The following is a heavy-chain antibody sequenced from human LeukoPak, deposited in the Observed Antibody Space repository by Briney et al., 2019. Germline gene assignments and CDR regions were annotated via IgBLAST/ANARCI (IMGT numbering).Heavy chain of an antibody. CDR1: GFSFRRYW. CDR3: ATHGLSTGYPYFDS. Sequence: GGSLRLSCGASGFSFRRYWLSSVRQAPGKGLEWVANINQDGSEKYYVHSVRGRFTISRDNAENSLYLQVNSLGAEDTAVYYCATHGLSTGYPYFDSWGQGTLVTVSS. D-gene: IGHD3-9*01. V-gene: IGHV3-7*01. CDR2: INQDGSEK. J-gene: IGHJ4*02.